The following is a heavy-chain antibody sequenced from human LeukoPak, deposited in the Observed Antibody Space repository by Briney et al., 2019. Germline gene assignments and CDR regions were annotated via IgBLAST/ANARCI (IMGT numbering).Heavy chain of an antibody. V-gene: IGHV3-30*02. CDR2: IRSDGFNK. J-gene: IGHJ6*03. CDR1: GFTFSASG. D-gene: IGHD2-2*01. Sequence: GGSLRLSCAASGFTFSASGMHWVRQAAGKGLEWVAFIRSDGFNKYYADSVKGRFTISRDNSKNTLYLQMNGLRAEDTAVYYCARDRTAAFFYYYYYMDVWGKGTTVTVSS. CDR3: ARDRTAAFFYYYYYMDV.